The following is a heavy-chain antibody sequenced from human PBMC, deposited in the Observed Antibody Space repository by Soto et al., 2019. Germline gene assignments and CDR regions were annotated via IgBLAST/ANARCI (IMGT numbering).Heavy chain of an antibody. Sequence: ASVKVSCKASGYTFTGYYMHWVRQAPGQGLEWMGWINPNSGGTNYAQKFQGWVTMTRDTSISTAYMELSRLRSDDTAVYYCARMTRITMVRGVIMGDAFDIWGQGTMVTVSS. CDR3: ARMTRITMVRGVIMGDAFDI. J-gene: IGHJ3*02. CDR1: GYTFTGYY. CDR2: INPNSGGT. D-gene: IGHD3-10*01. V-gene: IGHV1-2*04.